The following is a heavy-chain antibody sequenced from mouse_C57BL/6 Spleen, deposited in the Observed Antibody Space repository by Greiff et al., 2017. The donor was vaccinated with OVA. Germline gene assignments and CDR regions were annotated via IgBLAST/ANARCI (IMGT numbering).Heavy chain of an antibody. V-gene: IGHV1-81*01. Sequence: QVQLQQSGAELARPGASVKLSCKASGYTFTSYGISWVKQRTGQGLEWIGEIYPRSGNTYYNEKFKGKATLTADKSSSTAYMELRSLTSEDSAVYFCAREGIYYYGSSYDYWGKGTTLTVSS. CDR2: IYPRSGNT. D-gene: IGHD1-1*01. CDR3: AREGIYYYGSSYDY. CDR1: GYTFTSYG. J-gene: IGHJ2*01.